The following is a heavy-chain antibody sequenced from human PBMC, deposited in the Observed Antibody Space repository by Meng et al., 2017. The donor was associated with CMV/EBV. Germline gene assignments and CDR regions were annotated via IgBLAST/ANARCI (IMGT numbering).Heavy chain of an antibody. CDR2: IYSGGST. CDR3: ARARKYYYDTPGDFDY. Sequence: GSLRLSCAASGFTVSSNYMSWVRQAPGKGLEWVSVIYSGGSTYYADSVKGRFTISRDNSKNTLYLQMNSLRAEDTAVYYCARARKYYYDTPGDFDYWGQGTLVTVSS. J-gene: IGHJ4*02. D-gene: IGHD3-22*01. V-gene: IGHV3-66*02. CDR1: GFTVSSNY.